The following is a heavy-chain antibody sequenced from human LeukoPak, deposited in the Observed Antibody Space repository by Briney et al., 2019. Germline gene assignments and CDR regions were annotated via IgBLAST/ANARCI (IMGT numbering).Heavy chain of an antibody. CDR1: GFTFSSYG. J-gene: IGHJ4*02. Sequence: SGGSLRLSCAASGFTFSSYGMHWVRQAPGKGLEWVAVISYDGSNKYYADSVKGRFTISRDNSKNTLYLQMNSLRAEDTAVYYCATANYYDSSGVFDYWGQGTLVTVSS. CDR2: ISYDGSNK. V-gene: IGHV3-30*03. D-gene: IGHD3-22*01. CDR3: ATANYYDSSGVFDY.